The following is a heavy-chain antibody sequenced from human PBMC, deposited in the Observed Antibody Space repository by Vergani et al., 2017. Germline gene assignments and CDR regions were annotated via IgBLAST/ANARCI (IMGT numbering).Heavy chain of an antibody. D-gene: IGHD4-11*01. CDR1: GFTFIMHA. CDR3: ARSDSNYVFYYYDMDV. J-gene: IGHJ6*03. CDR2: LSASDRRT. Sequence: EVQLLESGGDLVQPGGSLRLSCAASGFTFIMHAMSWVRQAPGKGLEWVSTLSASDRRTHYADSVKGRFTISRDISKNTLYLQMNSLRAEDTAVYYCARSDSNYVFYYYDMDVWGKGTTVTVSS. V-gene: IGHV3-23*01.